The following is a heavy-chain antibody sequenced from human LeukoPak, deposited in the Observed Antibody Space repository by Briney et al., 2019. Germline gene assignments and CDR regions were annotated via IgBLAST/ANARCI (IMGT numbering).Heavy chain of an antibody. CDR3: ARHIVILTEHYFDC. CDR1: GGSITTSY. D-gene: IGHD2-21*02. Sequence: SETLSLTCTVSGGSITTSYWSWIRQPPGKGLEWIGRIYYSGDSNYNPSLKSRATISADTSKNQFSLNLTSVTAADTAVYYCARHIVILTEHYFDCWGQGSLVSVSS. CDR2: IYYSGDS. V-gene: IGHV4-59*01. J-gene: IGHJ4*01.